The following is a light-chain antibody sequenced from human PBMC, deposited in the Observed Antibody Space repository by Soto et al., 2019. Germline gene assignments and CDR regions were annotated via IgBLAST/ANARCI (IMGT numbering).Light chain of an antibody. CDR1: QGIGTT. Sequence: AIQLTQSPSSLSASVGGRVTITCRASQGIGTTLAWYQLKPGKAPKLLIYEASNLESGVPSRFSGSGSGTNFTLTISSLQTEDFATYSCKQFNSLPLTFGPGTKVDIK. V-gene: IGKV1-13*02. J-gene: IGKJ3*01. CDR3: KQFNSLPLT. CDR2: EAS.